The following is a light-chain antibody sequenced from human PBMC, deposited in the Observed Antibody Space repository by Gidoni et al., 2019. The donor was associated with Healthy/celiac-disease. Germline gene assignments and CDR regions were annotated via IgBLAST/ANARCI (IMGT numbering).Light chain of an antibody. CDR1: QSISSY. CDR3: QQSYSTPRDT. J-gene: IGKJ2*01. CDR2: AAS. V-gene: IGKV1-39*01. Sequence: DIQMTQSPSSLSASVGDRVTITCRASQSISSYLNWYQQKPGKAPKLLIYAASSLQSGVPSRFSGSGSGTDFTRTIRSLQPEDFATYYCQQSYSTPRDTFGQGTKLEIK.